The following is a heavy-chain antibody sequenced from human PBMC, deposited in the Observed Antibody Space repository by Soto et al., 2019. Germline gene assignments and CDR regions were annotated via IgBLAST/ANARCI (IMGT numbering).Heavy chain of an antibody. CDR1: GYTFTSYA. J-gene: IGHJ4*02. CDR3: ARSIVVVTALDY. V-gene: IGHV1-3*05. Sequence: QVQLVQSGAEEKKPGASVKISCKASGYTFTSYAMHWVRQAPGQRLEWMGWINAGNGNTKYSQKFQGRVTITRDTSASTAYMELSSLRSEDTAVYYCARSIVVVTALDYWGQGTVVTVSS. CDR2: INAGNGNT. D-gene: IGHD2-21*02.